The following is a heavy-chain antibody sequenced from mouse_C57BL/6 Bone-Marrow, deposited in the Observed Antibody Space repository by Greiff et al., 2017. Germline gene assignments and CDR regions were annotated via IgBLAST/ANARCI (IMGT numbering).Heavy chain of an antibody. J-gene: IGHJ3*01. D-gene: IGHD2-4*01. V-gene: IGHV14-4*01. CDR2: IDPDNGDT. Sequence: EVHLVESGAELVRPGASVKLSCTASGFHIKDDYMHWVKQRPEQGLEWIGCIDPDNGDTEYASKFQGKATLTADTSSNTAYLQLSSLTSEYTAVYYCTPYDYEGPWFAYWGQGTLVTVSA. CDR1: GFHIKDDY. CDR3: TPYDYEGPWFAY.